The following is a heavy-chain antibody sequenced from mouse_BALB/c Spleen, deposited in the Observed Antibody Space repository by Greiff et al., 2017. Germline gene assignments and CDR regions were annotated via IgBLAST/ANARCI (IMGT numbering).Heavy chain of an antibody. D-gene: IGHD1-1*01. CDR2: ISNGGGST. CDR1: GFSFSSYT. Sequence: EVQLVESGGGLVQPGGSLKLSCAASGFSFSSYTMSWVRQTPEKRLEWVAYISNGGGSTYYPDTVKGRFTISRDNAKNTLYLQMNSLKSEDTVMYYCARITTVGYYFDYWGQGTTLTGSS. CDR3: ARITTVGYYFDY. J-gene: IGHJ2*01. V-gene: IGHV5-12-2*01.